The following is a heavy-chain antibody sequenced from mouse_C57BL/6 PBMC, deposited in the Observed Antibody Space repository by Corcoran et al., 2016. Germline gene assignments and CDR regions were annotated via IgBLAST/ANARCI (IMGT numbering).Heavy chain of an antibody. CDR3: ARGSSGYLYYFDY. CDR2: IYPGSGNT. J-gene: IGHJ2*01. D-gene: IGHD3-2*02. CDR1: GYTFTDYY. V-gene: IGHV1-76*01. Sequence: QVQLKQSGAELVRPGASVKLSCKASGYTFTDYYINWVKQRPGQGLEWIARIYPGSGNTYYNEKFKGKATLTAEKSSSTAYMQLSSLTSEDSAVYFWARGSSGYLYYFDYWGQGTTLTVSS.